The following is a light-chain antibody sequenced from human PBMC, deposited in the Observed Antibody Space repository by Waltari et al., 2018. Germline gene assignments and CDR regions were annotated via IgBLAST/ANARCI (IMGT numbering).Light chain of an antibody. CDR2: EVT. CDR3: CSYVGLGIYV. CDR1: SSDVGNYNL. V-gene: IGLV2-23*02. J-gene: IGLJ1*01. Sequence: QSGLTQPASVSGSPGQSITISCTGTSSDVGNYNLVSWYQPYAGKAPKLMVYEVTKRASGVSDRCSGSKSGNTASLTIAGLQSEDEADYYCCSYVGLGIYVFGTGTKVTVL.